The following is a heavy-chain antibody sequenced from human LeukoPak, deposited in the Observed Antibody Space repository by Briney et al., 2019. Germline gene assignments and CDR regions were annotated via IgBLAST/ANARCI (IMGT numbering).Heavy chain of an antibody. D-gene: IGHD3-16*02. V-gene: IGHV1-2*02. CDR1: GYTVTSYD. CDR2: INPNSGGT. Sequence: GVSVKVSCKAFGYTVTSYDINWVRQATGLGVEWLGWINPNSGGTTYAQKFQGRVTMTRDTSISTAYMELSRLRSDDTAVYYCARKGLRLGELSLSWFDPWGQGTLVTVSS. J-gene: IGHJ5*02. CDR3: ARKGLRLGELSLSWFDP.